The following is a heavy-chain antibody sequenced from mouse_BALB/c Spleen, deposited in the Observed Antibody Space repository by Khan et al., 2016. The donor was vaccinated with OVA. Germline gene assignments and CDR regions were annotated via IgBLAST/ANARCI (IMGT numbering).Heavy chain of an antibody. CDR1: CISITTGNYR. Sequence: VQLKESGPGLMKPSPTVSLTCTVTCISITTGNYRWSWIRLFPGNKLEWIGQIYYSGTITDNTSLTSRTTITRDTAKTKFLLEMNSFTAEDTATDYCSRVTTANATDYWGQGTSVTVSS. V-gene: IGHV3-5*02. CDR3: SRVTTANATDY. J-gene: IGHJ4*01. CDR2: IYYSGTI. D-gene: IGHD1-2*01.